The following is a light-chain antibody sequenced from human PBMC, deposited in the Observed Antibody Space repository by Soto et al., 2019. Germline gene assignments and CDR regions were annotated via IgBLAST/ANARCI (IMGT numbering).Light chain of an antibody. CDR2: AAS. Sequence: SPSSLSASVXXXXTITXXXXXXISSYLNWYQQKPGKAPKRLIYAASSLQSGVPSRFSGSGSGTDFTLTISSLQPEDFATYYCQQSYSTPLTFGGGTKVEIK. V-gene: IGKV1-39*01. CDR3: QQSYSTPLT. J-gene: IGKJ4*01. CDR1: XXISSY.